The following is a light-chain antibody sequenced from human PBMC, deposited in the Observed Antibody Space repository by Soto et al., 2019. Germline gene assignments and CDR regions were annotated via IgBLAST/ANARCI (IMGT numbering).Light chain of an antibody. CDR3: SSYTSSSTLEV. J-gene: IGLJ2*01. CDR1: SSDVGGYNY. V-gene: IGLV2-14*01. Sequence: QSALAQPASVSGSPGQSITISCTGTSSDVGGYNYVSWYQQHPGKAPKLMIYDVSNRPSGVSNRFSGSKSGNTASLTFSGLQAEDEADYHCSSYTSSSTLEVFGGGTKLTVL. CDR2: DVS.